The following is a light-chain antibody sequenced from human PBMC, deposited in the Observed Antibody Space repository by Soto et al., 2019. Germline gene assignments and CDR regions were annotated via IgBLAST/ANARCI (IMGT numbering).Light chain of an antibody. CDR2: EGS. CDR1: SSDVGSYNL. Sequence: QSALTQPASVSGSPGQSITISGTGTSSDVGSYNLVAWYQQHPGKAPKLMIYEGSKRPSGVSNRFSGSKSGNTASLTISGLQADDEADYYCCSYAGSSTWVFGGGTKVTVL. CDR3: CSYAGSSTWV. J-gene: IGLJ3*02. V-gene: IGLV2-23*01.